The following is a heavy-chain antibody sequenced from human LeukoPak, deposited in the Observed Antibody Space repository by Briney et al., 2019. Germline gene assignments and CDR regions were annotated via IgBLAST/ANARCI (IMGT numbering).Heavy chain of an antibody. CDR3: ARGKLERRGIYGMDV. V-gene: IGHV1-8*01. Sequence: DSVKVSCKASGYTFTSYDINWVRQATGQGLEWMGWMNPNSGNTGYAQKFQGRVTMTRNTSISTAYMELSSLRSEDTAVYYCARGKLERRGIYGMDVWGQGTTVTVSS. D-gene: IGHD1-1*01. CDR1: GYTFTSYD. CDR2: MNPNSGNT. J-gene: IGHJ6*02.